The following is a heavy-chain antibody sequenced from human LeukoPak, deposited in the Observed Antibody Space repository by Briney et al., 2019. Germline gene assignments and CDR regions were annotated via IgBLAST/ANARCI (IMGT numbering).Heavy chain of an antibody. V-gene: IGHV3-21*01. J-gene: IGHJ4*02. CDR2: ISSSSSYI. CDR3: ARGSSGWCGFDY. CDR1: GFTFSSYS. Sequence: GGSLRLSCAASGFTFSSYSMNWVRQAPGKGLEWVSSISSSSSYIYYADSVKGRFTISRDNAKNSLYLQMNSLRAEDTAVYYCARGSSGWCGFDYWGQGTLVTVSS. D-gene: IGHD6-19*01.